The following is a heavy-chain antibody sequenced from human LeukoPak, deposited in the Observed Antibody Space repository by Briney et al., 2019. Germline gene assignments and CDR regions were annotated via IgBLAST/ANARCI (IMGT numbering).Heavy chain of an antibody. D-gene: IGHD3-10*02. CDR3: AELGITMIGGV. CDR1: GFTFSTYW. V-gene: IGHV3-7*01. CDR2: IKQDGSEK. J-gene: IGHJ6*04. Sequence: GGSLRLSCAASGFTFSTYWMSWVRQAPGKGLEWVANIKQDGSEKYYVDSVKGRFTISRDNAQNSLYLQMNSLRAEDTAVYYCAELGITMIGGVWGKGTTVTISS.